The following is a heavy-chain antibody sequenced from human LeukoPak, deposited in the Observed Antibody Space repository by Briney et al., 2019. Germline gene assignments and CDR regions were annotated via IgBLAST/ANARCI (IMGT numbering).Heavy chain of an antibody. CDR2: IWYDGSNK. V-gene: IGHV3-33*01. CDR1: GFTFSSYG. Sequence: PGGSLRLSCAASGFTFSSYGMHWVRQAPGKGLEWVAVIWYDGSNKYYADSVKGRFTISRDNSKNTLYLQMNSLRAEDTAVYYCARGGLSLRLIDAFDIWGQGTMVTVSS. J-gene: IGHJ3*02. CDR3: ARGGLSLRLIDAFDI. D-gene: IGHD3-16*02.